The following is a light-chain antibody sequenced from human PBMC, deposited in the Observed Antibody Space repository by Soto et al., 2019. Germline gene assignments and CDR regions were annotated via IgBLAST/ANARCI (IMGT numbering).Light chain of an antibody. Sequence: DIMFTQSPGTLSLSTGERATLSCRASQSVDSKYLAWYQQKPGQAPRILIFAASSRATGIPDRFSGSGSGTDFTLTISRLEPGDFAVYYCQQYGYSSWTFGQGTKVDIK. CDR2: AAS. CDR3: QQYGYSSWT. CDR1: QSVDSKY. V-gene: IGKV3-20*01. J-gene: IGKJ1*01.